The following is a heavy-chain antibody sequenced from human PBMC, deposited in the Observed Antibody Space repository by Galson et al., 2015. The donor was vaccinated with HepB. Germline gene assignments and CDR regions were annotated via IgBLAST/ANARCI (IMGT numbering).Heavy chain of an antibody. V-gene: IGHV1-24*01. J-gene: IGHJ4*02. CDR3: ATATVAGTQMFDY. CDR2: FDPEDGET. CDR1: GYTLTELS. Sequence: SVKVSCKVSGYTLTELSMHWVRQAPGKGLEWMGGFDPEDGETIYAQKFQGRVTMTEDTSTDTAYMELSSLRSEDTAVYYCATATVAGTQMFDYWGQETLVTVSS. D-gene: IGHD6-19*01.